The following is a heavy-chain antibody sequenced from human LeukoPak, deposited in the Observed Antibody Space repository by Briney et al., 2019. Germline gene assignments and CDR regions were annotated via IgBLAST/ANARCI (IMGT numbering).Heavy chain of an antibody. V-gene: IGHV3-7*01. CDR2: IRPDGDDK. J-gene: IGHJ5*02. D-gene: IGHD2-2*01. CDR1: GFLFRDYW. Sequence: GGSLRLSCADSGFLFRDYWMAWVRQAPGKGVEWVANIRPDGDDKYYVESVRGRFTISRDNAQNSLSLQMDSLRVEDSAVYHCGRWGITAALDRWGQGTLVSVSS. CDR3: GRWGITAALDR.